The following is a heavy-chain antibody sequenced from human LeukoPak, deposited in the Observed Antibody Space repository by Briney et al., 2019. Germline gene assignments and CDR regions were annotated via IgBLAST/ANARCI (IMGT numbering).Heavy chain of an antibody. CDR1: GFIFSDYY. J-gene: IGHJ4*02. D-gene: IGHD6-19*01. CDR2: ISSSGSTI. V-gene: IGHV3-11*01. Sequence: PGGSLRLSCAASGFIFSDYYMSWIRQAPGKGLEWVSYISSSGSTIYYADSVKGRFTISRDNAKNSLYLQMNSLRAEDTAVYYCARRWIAVAGTEVFDYWGQGTLVTVSS. CDR3: ARRWIAVAGTEVFDY.